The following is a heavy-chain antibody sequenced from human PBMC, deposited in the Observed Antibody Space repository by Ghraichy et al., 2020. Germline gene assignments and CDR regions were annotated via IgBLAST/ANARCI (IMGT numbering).Heavy chain of an antibody. V-gene: IGHV1-18*01. J-gene: IGHJ6*02. Sequence: ASVKVSCKASGYTFTSYGISWVRQAPGQGLEWMGWISAYNGNTNYAQKLQGRVTMTTDTSTSTAYMELRSLRSDDTAVYYCARDQPYPITTVTTVYYYYGMDVWGQGTTVTVSS. CDR2: ISAYNGNT. CDR3: ARDQPYPITTVTTVYYYYGMDV. D-gene: IGHD4-17*01. CDR1: GYTFTSYG.